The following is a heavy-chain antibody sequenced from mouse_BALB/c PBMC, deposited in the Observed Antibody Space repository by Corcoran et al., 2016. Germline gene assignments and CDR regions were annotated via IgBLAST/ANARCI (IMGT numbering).Heavy chain of an antibody. J-gene: IGHJ2*01. Sequence: EVQLQQSGAELVKPGDSVKLSCTASGFNIKDTYMHWVKQRPEQGLEWIGRIDPANGNTKYDPKFQGKATITADTSTNTAYLQLSSLTSEDTAVYYCARGADYDEGFDYGGQGTTLTVSS. CDR2: IDPANGNT. D-gene: IGHD2-4*01. CDR1: GFNIKDTY. CDR3: ARGADYDEGFDY. V-gene: IGHV14-3*02.